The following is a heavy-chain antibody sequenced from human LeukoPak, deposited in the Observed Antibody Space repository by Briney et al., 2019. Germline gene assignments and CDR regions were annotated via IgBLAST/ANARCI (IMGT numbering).Heavy chain of an antibody. CDR3: ARVLGTAMVSIPT. Sequence: WASVKASCKASGYTFTGYYMHWVRQAPGQGLEWMGWINPNSGGTNYAQKFQGRVTMTRDRSISTAYMELSRLRSDDTAVYYCARVLGTAMVSIPTWGQGTLVTVSS. J-gene: IGHJ4*02. CDR2: INPNSGGT. V-gene: IGHV1-2*02. D-gene: IGHD5-18*01. CDR1: GYTFTGYY.